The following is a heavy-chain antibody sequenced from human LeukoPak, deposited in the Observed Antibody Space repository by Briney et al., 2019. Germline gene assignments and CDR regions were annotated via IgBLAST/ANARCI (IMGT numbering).Heavy chain of an antibody. CDR2: INPSGGST. D-gene: IGHD3-10*01. CDR1: GYTFISYY. Sequence: GASVKVSCKASGYTFISYYMHWVRQAPGQGLEWMGIINPSGGSTSYAQKFQGRVTMTRDTSTSTVYMELSSLRSEDTAVYYCARVRSRVRGAFDIWGQGTMVTVSS. CDR3: ARVRSRVRGAFDI. J-gene: IGHJ3*02. V-gene: IGHV1-46*01.